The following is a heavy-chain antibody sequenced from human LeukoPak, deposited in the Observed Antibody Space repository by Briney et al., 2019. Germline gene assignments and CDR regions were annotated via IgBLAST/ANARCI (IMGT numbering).Heavy chain of an antibody. CDR2: INHSGST. D-gene: IGHD3-22*01. CDR1: GGSFSGYY. Sequence: SETLSLTCAVYGGSFSGYYWSWIRQPPGKGLEWIGEINHSGSTNYNPSLKSRVTISVDTSKNQFSLKQSSVTAADTAVYYCASSGNYYDSSGYRQYYFDYWGQGTLVTVSS. V-gene: IGHV4-34*01. CDR3: ASSGNYYDSSGYRQYYFDY. J-gene: IGHJ4*02.